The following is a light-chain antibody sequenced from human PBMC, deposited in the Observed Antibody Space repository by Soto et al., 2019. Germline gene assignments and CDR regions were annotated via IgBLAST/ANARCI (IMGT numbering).Light chain of an antibody. CDR3: QHYNNWTWT. Sequence: EIVMTQSPATLSVSPGERATLSCRASQSVSSNLAWYQQKPGQAPRLLIYGASTRATGIPARFSGSGSGTEFTLTISSLQSEDFAVYYCQHYNNWTWTFGQGIKVDIK. J-gene: IGKJ1*01. V-gene: IGKV3-15*01. CDR2: GAS. CDR1: QSVSSN.